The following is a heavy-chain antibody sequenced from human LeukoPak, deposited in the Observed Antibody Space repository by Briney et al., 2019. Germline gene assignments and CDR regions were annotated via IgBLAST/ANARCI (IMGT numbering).Heavy chain of an antibody. V-gene: IGHV4-4*02. Sequence: SGTLSLTCSVSAGSISSSNWSWVRQPPGKGLEWIGEIYHRGGTNYNPSLKSRVTISVDKSNDQFSLKLSSVTAADTAVYYCAREDSSGYIFDYWGQGILVTVSS. D-gene: IGHD3-22*01. CDR3: AREDSSGYIFDY. CDR1: AGSISSSNW. CDR2: IYHRGGT. J-gene: IGHJ4*02.